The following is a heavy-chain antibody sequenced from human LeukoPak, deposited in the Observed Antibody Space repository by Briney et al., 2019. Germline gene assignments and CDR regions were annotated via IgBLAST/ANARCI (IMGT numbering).Heavy chain of an antibody. Sequence: SQTLSLTCTVSGVSIISGGYLWSCIRQHPGKGLVWIGYIYYSGSTHYNSSLESIVTISVDTSKKQFSLKLSSVTAADTAVYYCAAFDSATYDAFDIWGQGTMVTVSS. V-gene: IGHV4-31*01. J-gene: IGHJ3*02. CDR2: IYYSGST. D-gene: IGHD3-22*01. CDR3: AAFDSATYDAFDI. CDR1: GVSIISGGYL.